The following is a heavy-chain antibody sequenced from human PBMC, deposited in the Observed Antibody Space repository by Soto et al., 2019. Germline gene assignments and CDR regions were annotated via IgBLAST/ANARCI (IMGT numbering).Heavy chain of an antibody. CDR1: GYTFTTYY. CDR2: INPSGGST. Sequence: ASVKVSCKASGYTFTTYYMHWVRQAPGQGLEWMGIINPSGGSTSYAQKFQGRVTMTRDTSTSTVYMELSSLRSEDTAVYYCARVYCSGGSCYGIDYWGQGTPVTVSS. CDR3: ARVYCSGGSCYGIDY. D-gene: IGHD2-15*01. V-gene: IGHV1-46*01. J-gene: IGHJ4*02.